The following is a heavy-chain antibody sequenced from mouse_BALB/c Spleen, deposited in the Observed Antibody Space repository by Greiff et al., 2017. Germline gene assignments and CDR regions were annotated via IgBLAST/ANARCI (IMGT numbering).Heavy chain of an antibody. V-gene: IGHV5-4*02. J-gene: IGHJ3*01. CDR1: GFTFSDYY. CDR3: ARETGNAWFAY. Sequence: EVKLVESGGGLVKPGGSLKLSCAASGFTFSDYYMYWVRQTPEKRLEWVATISDGGSYTYYPDSVKGRFTIPRDNAKNNLYLQMSSLKSEDTAMYYCARETGNAWFAYWGQGTLVTVSA. CDR2: ISDGGSYT. D-gene: IGHD4-1*01.